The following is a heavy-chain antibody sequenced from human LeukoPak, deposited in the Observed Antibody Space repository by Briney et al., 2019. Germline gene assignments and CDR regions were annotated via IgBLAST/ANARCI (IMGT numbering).Heavy chain of an antibody. V-gene: IGHV3-66*01. CDR3: ARVDPNSSSWYFDY. D-gene: IGHD6-13*01. J-gene: IGHJ4*02. CDR2: IYNGGST. Sequence: GGSLRLSCAASGFTVSSNYMSWVRQAPGKGLEWVSVIYNGGSTYYADSVKGRFTISRDNSKNTLYLQMNSLRAEDTAVYYCARVDPNSSSWYFDYWGQGTLVTVSS. CDR1: GFTVSSNY.